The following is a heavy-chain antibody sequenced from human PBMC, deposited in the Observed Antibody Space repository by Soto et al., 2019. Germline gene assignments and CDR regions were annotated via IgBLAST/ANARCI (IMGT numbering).Heavy chain of an antibody. Sequence: QVQLQESGPGLVKPSQTLSLTCTVSGGSISSGGYYWSWIRQHPGKGLEWIGYIYYSGSTYYNPSLKSRVTISVDTSKNQFSLKLSSVTAADTAVYYCARGITYYDFWSGYFPIHPYYYYMDVWGKGTTVTVSS. CDR2: IYYSGST. J-gene: IGHJ6*03. V-gene: IGHV4-31*03. D-gene: IGHD3-3*01. CDR3: ARGITYYDFWSGYFPIHPYYYYMDV. CDR1: GGSISSGGYY.